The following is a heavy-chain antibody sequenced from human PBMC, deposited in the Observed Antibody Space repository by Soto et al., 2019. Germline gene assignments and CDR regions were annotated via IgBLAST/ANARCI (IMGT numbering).Heavy chain of an antibody. J-gene: IGHJ6*02. CDR3: ARLQGSRSASYTEASSTAPDYFNYGMDV. V-gene: IGHV5-51*01. CDR1: GYSFTNYW. Sequence: PGESLKISYSGSGYSFTNYWMDWVRQMPGEGLEWMGIIYPNDSDTRYSPSFQGQVTISADKSITTASLQWSSLKASDTATCCCARLQGSRSASYTEASSTAPDYFNYGMDVWGQGTTVTVS. D-gene: IGHD3-3*01. CDR2: IYPNDSDT.